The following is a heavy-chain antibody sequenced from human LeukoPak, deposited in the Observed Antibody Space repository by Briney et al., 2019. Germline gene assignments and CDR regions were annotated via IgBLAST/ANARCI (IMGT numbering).Heavy chain of an antibody. D-gene: IGHD3-22*01. V-gene: IGHV3-23*01. CDR2: ISGSGGST. CDR3: AKASYETYYFDY. CDR1: GFTFSTYA. Sequence: GGSLRLSCAASGFTFSTYAMSWVRQAPGKGLEWVSGISGSGGSTFYADSVKGRFTISRDNSKNTLYLQMNSLRVEDTAVYYCAKASYETYYFDYWGQGTLVTVSS. J-gene: IGHJ4*02.